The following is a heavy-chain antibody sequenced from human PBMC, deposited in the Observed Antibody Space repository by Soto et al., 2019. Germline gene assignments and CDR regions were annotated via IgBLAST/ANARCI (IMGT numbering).Heavy chain of an antibody. D-gene: IGHD2-2*01. J-gene: IGHJ5*02. CDR1: GYFISSGYY. Sequence: SETLSLTCTVSGYFISSGYYWGWIRQPPGKGLEWIGSMFHSGSTHYNPSLKSRVTMSVDTSKNQFSLRLSSVTASDTAVYYCARGRIVVVPTVGWFDPWGQGTLVTVSS. V-gene: IGHV4-38-2*02. CDR2: MFHSGST. CDR3: ARGRIVVVPTVGWFDP.